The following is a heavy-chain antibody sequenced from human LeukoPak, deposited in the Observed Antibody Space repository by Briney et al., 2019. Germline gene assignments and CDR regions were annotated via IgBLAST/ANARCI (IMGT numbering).Heavy chain of an antibody. CDR1: GGSFSGYY. D-gene: IGHD5-18*01. CDR2: IYHGGRT. V-gene: IGHV4-34*01. Sequence: SETLSLTCAVYGGSFSGYYWSWIRQPPGKGLEWIGSIYHGGRTFYNPSLKSRVTISVDTSKNQFSLKLTSVTAADTAVYYCARDYRYSYGYLAAFDIWGQGTMVTVSS. J-gene: IGHJ3*02. CDR3: ARDYRYSYGYLAAFDI.